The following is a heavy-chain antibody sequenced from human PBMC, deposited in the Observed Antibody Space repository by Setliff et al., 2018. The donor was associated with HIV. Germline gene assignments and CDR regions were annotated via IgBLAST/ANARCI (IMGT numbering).Heavy chain of an antibody. CDR2: MSGNHGNT. CDR3: ARDGFYYGPGGFHNGGLDY. J-gene: IGHJ4*02. Sequence: ASVKVSCKASGYSFANYAISWVRQVPGHGLEWMGWMSGNHGNTKSAPKVQGRLTLATDISTGTAYMELMSLTSDDTAVYYCARDGFYYGPGGFHNGGLDYWGQGTPVTVSS. CDR1: GYSFANYA. D-gene: IGHD3-10*01. V-gene: IGHV1-18*04.